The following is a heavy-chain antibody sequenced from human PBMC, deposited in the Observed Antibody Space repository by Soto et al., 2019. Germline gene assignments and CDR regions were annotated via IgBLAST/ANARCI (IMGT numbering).Heavy chain of an antibody. CDR2: IYNGGGT. V-gene: IGHV3-53*01. Sequence: GALRVCCAASGFKDSGNYMSWVRQAPGKGLEWVSVIYNGGGTYYADSVKGRFTISRDNSKNTLYLQMNSLRAEDTAVYYCASTRGSSYDYWGQGTLVTVSS. CDR1: GFKDSGNY. J-gene: IGHJ4*02. CDR3: ASTRGSSYDY. D-gene: IGHD6-6*01.